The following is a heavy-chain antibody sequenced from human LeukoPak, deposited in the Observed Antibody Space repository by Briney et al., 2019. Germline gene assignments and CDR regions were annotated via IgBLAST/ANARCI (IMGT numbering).Heavy chain of an antibody. V-gene: IGHV3-15*01. Sequence: GGSLRLSCAASGFTFSNAWMNWVRQDPGNGLEWIGRIKTKTDGGTTEYAAPVKGRFTISRDDSKNTVYLQMNSLKTEDTALYYCVTRVKSTGDYWGQGTLVTVSS. CDR3: VTRVKSTGDY. D-gene: IGHD1-1*01. CDR2: IKTKTDGGTT. J-gene: IGHJ4*02. CDR1: GFTFSNAW.